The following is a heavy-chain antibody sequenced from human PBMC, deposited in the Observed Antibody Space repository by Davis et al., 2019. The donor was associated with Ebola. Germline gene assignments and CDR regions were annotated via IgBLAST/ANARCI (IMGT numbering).Heavy chain of an antibody. Sequence: GESLKISCAASGFTFSSYAMHWVRQAPGKGPEWVAVISYDGSNKYYADSVKGRFTISRDNSKNTLYLQMNSLRAEDTAVYYCAKSRVAAAGHTYYFDYWGQGTLVTVSS. CDR2: ISYDGSNK. V-gene: IGHV3-30-3*02. CDR1: GFTFSSYA. D-gene: IGHD6-13*01. CDR3: AKSRVAAAGHTYYFDY. J-gene: IGHJ4*02.